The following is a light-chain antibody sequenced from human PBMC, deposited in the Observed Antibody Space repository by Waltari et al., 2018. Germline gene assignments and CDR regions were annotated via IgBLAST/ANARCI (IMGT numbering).Light chain of an antibody. V-gene: IGLV3-25*03. Sequence: SYELTQPPSVSVSPGQTARISCSGDSLPKQYAYWFRQRQGQAPVLMIYEDTKRPPGIPERVSGSTSGTTVTLTISAVQAEDEAVYYCQSAEFGATSYWVFGGGTKLTVL. CDR3: QSAEFGATSYWV. CDR1: SLPKQY. CDR2: EDT. J-gene: IGLJ3*02.